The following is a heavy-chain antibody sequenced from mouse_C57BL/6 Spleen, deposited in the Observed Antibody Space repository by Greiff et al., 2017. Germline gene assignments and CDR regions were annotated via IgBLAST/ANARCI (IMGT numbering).Heavy chain of an antibody. CDR1: GYSFTGFY. J-gene: IGHJ1*03. Sequence: EVQLQQSGPELVKPGASVKISCKASGYSFTGFYMNWVKQSPEKSLEWIGEIKPSTGGTTYNQKFKAKATLTVDKSSSTAYMQLKSLTSEDSAVYYCAREEYGNYYWYFDVWGTGTTVTVSS. CDR2: IKPSTGGT. V-gene: IGHV1-42*01. CDR3: AREEYGNYYWYFDV. D-gene: IGHD2-10*02.